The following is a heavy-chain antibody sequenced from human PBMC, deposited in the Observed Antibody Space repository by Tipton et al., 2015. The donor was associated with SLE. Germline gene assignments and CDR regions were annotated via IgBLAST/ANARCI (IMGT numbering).Heavy chain of an antibody. CDR2: IWYDGSNK. V-gene: IGHV3-33*08. D-gene: IGHD2-2*01. J-gene: IGHJ6*02. Sequence: SLRLSCAASGFTFSSYGMHWVRQAPGKGLEWVAVIWYDGSNKYYADSVKGRFTISRDNSKNTLYLQMNSLRAEDTAVYSCASQLAPYYYGMDVWGQGTTVTVSS. CDR1: GFTFSSYG. CDR3: ASQLAPYYYGMDV.